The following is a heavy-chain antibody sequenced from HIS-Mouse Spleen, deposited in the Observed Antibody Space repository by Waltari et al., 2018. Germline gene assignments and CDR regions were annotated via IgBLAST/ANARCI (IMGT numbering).Heavy chain of an antibody. CDR3: AREIPYSSSWYDWYFDL. D-gene: IGHD6-13*01. Sequence: QLQLQESGPGLVKPSETLSLTCTFSGASISSRSYHCGWTRTPPGKGLEWIGSSYSSGSTYYNPSLKSRVTISVDTSKNQFSLKLSSVTAADTAVYYCAREIPYSSSWYDWYFDLWGRGTLVTVSS. CDR1: GASISSRSYH. V-gene: IGHV4-39*07. CDR2: SYSSGST. J-gene: IGHJ2*01.